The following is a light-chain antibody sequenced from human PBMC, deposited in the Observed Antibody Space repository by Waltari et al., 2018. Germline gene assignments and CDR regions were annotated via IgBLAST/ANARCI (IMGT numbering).Light chain of an antibody. Sequence: AIQLTQSPSSLSASIGDRLTISCRASQGIRSGLAWYQQKPGQPPKLLIYDASTLDSGVPSRFSGSGSGTDFTLTISSLQPEDFATYYCQQCLTYPQAFGQGTRLEIK. CDR1: QGIRSG. V-gene: IGKV1-13*02. CDR2: DAS. CDR3: QQCLTYPQA. J-gene: IGKJ5*01.